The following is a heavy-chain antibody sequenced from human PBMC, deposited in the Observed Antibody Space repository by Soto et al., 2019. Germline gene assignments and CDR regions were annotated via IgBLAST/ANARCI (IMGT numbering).Heavy chain of an antibody. V-gene: IGHV3-53*01. CDR2: IYSGGST. D-gene: IGHD6-19*01. CDR1: GVIVSADY. CDR3: ARGSLKCDH. Sequence: GGPVRLSCAASGVIVSADYISWVCRAPGKGLEWVSVIYSGGSTYYAGSVKGRFTISRDNSKNTLHLQMNSLRAEDTAVYYCARGSLKCDHGGQGPQVTVT. J-gene: IGHJ5*02.